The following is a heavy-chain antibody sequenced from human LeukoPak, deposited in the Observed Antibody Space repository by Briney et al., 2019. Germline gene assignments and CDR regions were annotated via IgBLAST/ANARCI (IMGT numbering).Heavy chain of an antibody. CDR3: ASPNYDILTGYAGFDP. Sequence: GASVKVSCKASGGTFSSYAISWVRQAPGRGLEWMGGIIPIFGTANYAQKFQGRVTITADESTSTAYMELSSLRSEDTAVYYCASPNYDILTGYAGFDPWGQGTLVTVSS. D-gene: IGHD3-9*01. CDR2: IIPIFGTA. J-gene: IGHJ5*02. CDR1: GGTFSSYA. V-gene: IGHV1-69*13.